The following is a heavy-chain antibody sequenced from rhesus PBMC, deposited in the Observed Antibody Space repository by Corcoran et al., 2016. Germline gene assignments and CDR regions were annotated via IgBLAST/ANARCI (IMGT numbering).Heavy chain of an antibody. J-gene: IGHJ4*01. CDR1: GFTFTDYG. V-gene: IGHV3-7*01. CDR2: ITTTGNTI. CDR3: SRDLPIGGPFDF. Sequence: EVQLVESGGGLVQPGGSLRLSCAASGFTFTDYGMHWVRQAPGKGLDWVSSITTTGNTIDYADSVRGRFTVSRDNAKNSLSLQMNSLRAEDTAVYYCSRDLPIGGPFDFWGQGVLVTVSS. D-gene: IGHD1-1-1*01.